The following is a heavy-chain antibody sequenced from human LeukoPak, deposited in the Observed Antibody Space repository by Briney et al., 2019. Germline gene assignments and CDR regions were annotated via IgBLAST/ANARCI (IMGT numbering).Heavy chain of an antibody. CDR1: GFTVSSNY. V-gene: IGHV3-66*01. J-gene: IGHJ4*02. Sequence: GGSLRLSCAASGFTVSSNYMSWVRQAPGKGLEWVSVIYSGGSTYYADSVKGRFTISRDNSKNTLYLQMNSLRAEDTAVYYCARVSGYSYGYFDYWGQGTLVTVSS. D-gene: IGHD5-18*01. CDR2: IYSGGST. CDR3: ARVSGYSYGYFDY.